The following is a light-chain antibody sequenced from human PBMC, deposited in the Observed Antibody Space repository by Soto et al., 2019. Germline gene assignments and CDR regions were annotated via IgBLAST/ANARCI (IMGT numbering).Light chain of an antibody. CDR1: QSIRNF. CDR3: QQSYSTPRT. J-gene: IGKJ1*01. CDR2: AAS. V-gene: IGKV1-39*01. Sequence: EIQMTQSPSSLSASIVYRLTITCRASQSIRNFLNWYQQKQGEAPKLLIYAASSLQSGVPSRFSGRGSGTEFTLTIRGLQPEDFATYYCQQSYSTPRTFGQGTKVDI.